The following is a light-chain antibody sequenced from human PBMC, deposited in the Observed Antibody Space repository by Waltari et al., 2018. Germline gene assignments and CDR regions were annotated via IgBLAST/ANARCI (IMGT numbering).Light chain of an antibody. J-gene: IGKJ4*01. Sequence: EIVLTQSPATLSLSPGERAPLSCRASQSVSTNLAWYQQRPGQAPRLLIYDASNRATGIPARFSGSGSGTDFTLTISRLESEDFAVYYCQQRSNRPPLTFGGGTKVEIK. CDR1: QSVSTN. CDR3: QQRSNRPPLT. V-gene: IGKV3-11*01. CDR2: DAS.